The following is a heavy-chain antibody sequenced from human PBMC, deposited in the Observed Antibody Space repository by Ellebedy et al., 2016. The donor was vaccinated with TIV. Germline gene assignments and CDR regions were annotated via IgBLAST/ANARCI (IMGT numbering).Heavy chain of an antibody. CDR3: TTDFGELLVAGYYGMDV. J-gene: IGHJ6*02. CDR1: GFTFSNAW. CDR2: IKSKSDGGTT. D-gene: IGHD3-10*01. V-gene: IGHV3-15*01. Sequence: GESLTISXAASGFTFSNAWMSWLRQAPGQGLEWVGRIKSKSDGGTTDYAAPVKGRFTISRDDSKNTLYLQMNSLKNEDTAVYYCTTDFGELLVAGYYGMDVWGQGTTVAVSS.